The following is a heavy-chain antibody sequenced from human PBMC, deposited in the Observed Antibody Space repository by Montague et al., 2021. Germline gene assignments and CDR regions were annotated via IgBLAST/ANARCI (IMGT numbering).Heavy chain of an antibody. V-gene: IGHV4-39*01. CDR3: ARVGCDGDCYTFDP. J-gene: IGHJ5*02. D-gene: IGHD2-21*02. CDR1: GASINSSPYY. Sequence: ETLSLTCTVSGASINSSPYYWGWIRQPPGKGLEWIGSIYYSANTYYNPSLKSRLSISVDTTKNQFSLRLKSVTAADTAVYHCARVGCDGDCYTFDPWGQGTLVTVSS. CDR2: IYYSANT.